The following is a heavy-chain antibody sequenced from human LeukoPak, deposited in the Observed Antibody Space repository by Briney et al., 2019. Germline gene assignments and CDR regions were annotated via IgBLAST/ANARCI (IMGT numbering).Heavy chain of an antibody. CDR2: FNPSGGGT. CDR1: GYTFSSYY. V-gene: IGHV1-46*01. Sequence: ASVKVSCMASGYTFSSYYMHWVRQAPGQGLEWMGIFNPSGGGTSYAQNFQGGVTMTTDMSTSTVYMWQSSARSEDTAVNNCARDPRTTVAKIRFDYWGQGTLVTVSS. J-gene: IGHJ4*02. CDR3: ARDPRTTVAKIRFDY. D-gene: IGHD4-23*01.